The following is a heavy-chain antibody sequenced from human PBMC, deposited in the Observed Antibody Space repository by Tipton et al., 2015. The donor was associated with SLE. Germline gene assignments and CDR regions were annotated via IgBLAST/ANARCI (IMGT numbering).Heavy chain of an antibody. J-gene: IGHJ4*02. CDR2: TYYSGST. V-gene: IGHV4-59*08. CDR3: ARHLDGGNSSYFDY. CDR1: GGSISSYY. Sequence: TLSLTCTVSGGSISSYYWSWIRQPPGKGLEWIGYTYYSGSTNYNPSLKSRVTISVDTSKNQFSLKLSSVTAADTAVYYCARHLDGGNSSYFDYWGQGTLVTVSS. D-gene: IGHD4-23*01.